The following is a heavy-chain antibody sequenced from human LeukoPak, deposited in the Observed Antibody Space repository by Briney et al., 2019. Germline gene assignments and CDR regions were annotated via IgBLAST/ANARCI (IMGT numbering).Heavy chain of an antibody. Sequence: SETLSLTCAVYGGSFSGYHWSWIRQPPGKGLEWIGEINHSGSTNYNPSLKSRVTISVDTSKNQFSLKLSSVTAADTAVYYCASPPYCSSTSCYADYFDYWGQGTLVTVSS. CDR2: INHSGST. D-gene: IGHD2-2*01. CDR1: GGSFSGYH. J-gene: IGHJ4*02. CDR3: ASPPYCSSTSCYADYFDY. V-gene: IGHV4-34*01.